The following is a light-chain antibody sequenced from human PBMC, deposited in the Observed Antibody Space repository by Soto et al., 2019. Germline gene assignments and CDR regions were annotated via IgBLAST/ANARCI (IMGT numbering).Light chain of an antibody. CDR3: CSYAGSSTVV. V-gene: IGLV2-23*01. CDR2: VGS. Sequence: QSALTQPASVSGSPGQSITISCTGTSSDVGSYNLVSWYQQHPGKAPKLMIYVGSKRPSGVSNRFSGSKSGNTASLTISGLQAEDEADYYCCSYAGSSTVVFGGGTKLTVL. J-gene: IGLJ2*01. CDR1: SSDVGSYNL.